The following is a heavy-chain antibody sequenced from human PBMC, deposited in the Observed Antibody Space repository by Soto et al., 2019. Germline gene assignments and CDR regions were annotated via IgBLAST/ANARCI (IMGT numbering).Heavy chain of an antibody. D-gene: IGHD3-10*02. CDR3: AKVFGGGPPYYFDH. J-gene: IGHJ4*02. CDR1: GFTLVNYG. V-gene: IGHV3-23*01. CDR2: ISSGGGT. Sequence: EVQVLESGGGLVQPGGSLRLSCAASGFTLVNYGMTWVRQAPGKGLEWVSVISSGGGTSYADSVKGRFTISRDISXNTLYLDMDSPRAEDTAIYYCAKVFGGGPPYYFDHWGQGTLVTVSS.